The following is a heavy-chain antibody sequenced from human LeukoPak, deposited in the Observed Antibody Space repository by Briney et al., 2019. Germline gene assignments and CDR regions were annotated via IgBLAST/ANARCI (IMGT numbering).Heavy chain of an antibody. CDR1: GFTFSSYS. CDR3: ARERGYSYGYGLDY. V-gene: IGHV3-48*01. CDR2: ISSSSSTI. Sequence: GGSLRLSCAASGFTFSSYSMNWVRQAPGKGLEWVSYISSSSSTIYYADSVKGRFTISRDNAKNSLYLQINSLRAEDTAVYYCARERGYSYGYGLDYWGQGTLVTVSS. D-gene: IGHD5-18*01. J-gene: IGHJ4*02.